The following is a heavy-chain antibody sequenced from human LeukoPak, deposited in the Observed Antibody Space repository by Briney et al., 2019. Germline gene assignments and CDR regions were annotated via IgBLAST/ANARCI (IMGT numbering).Heavy chain of an antibody. V-gene: IGHV3-23*01. CDR3: AREAGRDYYDSSGVPYSYYYFDY. Sequence: GGSLRLSCAASGFTFSSYAMSWVRQAPGKGLEWVSAISGSGGSTYYADSVKGRFTISRDNSKNTLYLQMNSLRAEDTAVYYCAREAGRDYYDSSGVPYSYYYFDYWGQGTLVTVSS. CDR1: GFTFSSYA. D-gene: IGHD3-22*01. J-gene: IGHJ4*02. CDR2: ISGSGGST.